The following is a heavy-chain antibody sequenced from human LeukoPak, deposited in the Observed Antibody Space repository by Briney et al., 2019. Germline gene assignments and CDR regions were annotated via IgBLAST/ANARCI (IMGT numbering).Heavy chain of an antibody. V-gene: IGHV4-34*01. Sequence: PSETLSLTCAVYGGSFSGYYWSWLRQPPGKGLEWIGEINHSGSTNYNPSLKSRVTISVDTSKNQFSLKLSSVTAADTAVYYCARAGDRIAAAGTFDYWGQGTLVTVSS. CDR3: ARAGDRIAAAGTFDY. J-gene: IGHJ4*02. D-gene: IGHD6-13*01. CDR2: INHSGST. CDR1: GGSFSGYY.